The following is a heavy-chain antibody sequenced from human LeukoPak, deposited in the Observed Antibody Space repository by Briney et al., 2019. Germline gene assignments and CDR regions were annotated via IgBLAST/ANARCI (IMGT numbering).Heavy chain of an antibody. CDR1: GFTFSTYS. Sequence: SGGSLRLSCADSGFTFSTYSMNWVRQAPGKGLEWVSSISSGSSFIYYADSVRGRFTISRDNAKNSLYLQMNSLRAEDTAVYYCARDGGNEIDSWGQGTLVTVSS. D-gene: IGHD1-1*01. V-gene: IGHV3-21*06. J-gene: IGHJ5*01. CDR2: ISSGSSFI. CDR3: ARDGGNEIDS.